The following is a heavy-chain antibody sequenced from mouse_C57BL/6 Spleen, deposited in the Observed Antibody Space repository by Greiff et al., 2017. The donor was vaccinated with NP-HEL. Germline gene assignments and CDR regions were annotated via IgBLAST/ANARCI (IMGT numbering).Heavy chain of an antibody. V-gene: IGHV1-72*01. CDR3: ARGRVYYGNYDAMDY. CDR1: GYTFTSYW. CDR2: IDPNSGGT. J-gene: IGHJ4*01. Sequence: QVQLKQPGAELVKPGASVKLSCKASGYTFTSYWMHWVKQRPGRGLEWIGRIDPNSGGTKYNEKFKSKATLTVDKPSSTAYMQLSSLTSEDSAVYYCARGRVYYGNYDAMDYWGQGTSVTVSS. D-gene: IGHD2-1*01.